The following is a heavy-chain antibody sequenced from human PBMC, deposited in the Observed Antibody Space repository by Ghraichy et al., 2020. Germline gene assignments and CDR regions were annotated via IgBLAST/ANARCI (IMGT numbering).Heavy chain of an antibody. CDR3: ARAPVSIAAAGIPFDY. D-gene: IGHD6-13*01. CDR1: GYTFTGYY. Sequence: ASVKVSCKASGYTFTGYYMHWVRQAPGQGLEWMGWINPNSGGTNYAQKFQGRVTMTRDTSISTAYMELSRLRTDDTAVYYCARAPVSIAAAGIPFDYWGQRTLLTVSS. J-gene: IGHJ4*02. CDR2: INPNSGGT. V-gene: IGHV1-2*02.